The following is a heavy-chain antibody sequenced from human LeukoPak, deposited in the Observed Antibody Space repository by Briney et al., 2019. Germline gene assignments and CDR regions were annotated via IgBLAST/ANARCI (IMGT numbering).Heavy chain of an antibody. D-gene: IGHD1-26*01. CDR1: GFTFSDYY. V-gene: IGHV3-30-3*01. J-gene: IGHJ4*02. CDR2: ISYDGSNK. CDR3: ARVLGADGY. Sequence: GGSLRLSCAASGFTFSDYYMSWIRQAPGKGLEWVAVISYDGSNKYYADSVKGRFTISRDNSKNTLYLQMNSLRAEDTAVYYCARVLGADGYWGQGTLVTVSS.